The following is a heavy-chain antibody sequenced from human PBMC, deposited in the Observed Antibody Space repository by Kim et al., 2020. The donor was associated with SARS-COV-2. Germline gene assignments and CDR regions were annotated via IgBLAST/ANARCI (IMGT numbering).Heavy chain of an antibody. J-gene: IGHJ5*02. CDR2: IYSGGSST. Sequence: GGSLRLSCAASGFTFSSYAMSWVRQAPGKGLEWVSVIYSGGSSTYYADSVKGRFTISRDNSKNTLYLQMNSLRAEDTAVYYCANLGPYWFDPWGQGTLVTVSS. V-gene: IGHV3-23*03. CDR3: ANLGPYWFDP. D-gene: IGHD3-16*01. CDR1: GFTFSSYA.